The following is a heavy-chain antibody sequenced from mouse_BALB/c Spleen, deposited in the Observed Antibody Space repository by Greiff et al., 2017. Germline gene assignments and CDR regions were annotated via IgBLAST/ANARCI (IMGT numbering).Heavy chain of an antibody. Sequence: EVQLVESGGGLVQPGGSRKLSCAASGFTFSSFGMHWVRQAPEKGLEWVAYISSGGGSTYYPDTVKGRFTISRDNAKNTLYLQMSSLKSEDTAMYYCARLDYALDYWGQGTTLTVSS. J-gene: IGHJ2*01. V-gene: IGHV5-12-1*01. CDR2: ISSGGGST. D-gene: IGHD6-5*01. CDR1: GFTFSSFG. CDR3: ARLDYALDY.